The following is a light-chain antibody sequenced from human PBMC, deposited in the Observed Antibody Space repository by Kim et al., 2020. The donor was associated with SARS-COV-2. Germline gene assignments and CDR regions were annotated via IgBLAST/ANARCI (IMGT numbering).Light chain of an antibody. CDR1: QSISSW. CDR2: KAS. CDR3: ERCKSYSWT. J-gene: IGKJ1*01. V-gene: IGKV1-5*03. Sequence: DIQMTQSPSTLSGSLGDRVTITCRASQSISSWLDWYQQKPGKAPTLLFYKASSSESGVPPRFSGGGCGTEFSLTISSLRSVDFATYYCERCKSYSWTFCERTTVYSK.